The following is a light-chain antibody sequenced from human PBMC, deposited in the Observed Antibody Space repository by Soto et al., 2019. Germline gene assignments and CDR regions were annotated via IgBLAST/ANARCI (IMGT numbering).Light chain of an antibody. CDR2: DAS. CDR3: QQRSNWT. Sequence: EIVMTQSPAMLSVSPGESATLSCRASQSVSSSYLAWYQQKPGQAPRLLIYDASNRATGIPARFSGSGSGTDFTLTISSLEPEDFAVYYCQQRSNWTCGQGTKV. CDR1: QSVSSSY. J-gene: IGKJ1*01. V-gene: IGKV3-11*01.